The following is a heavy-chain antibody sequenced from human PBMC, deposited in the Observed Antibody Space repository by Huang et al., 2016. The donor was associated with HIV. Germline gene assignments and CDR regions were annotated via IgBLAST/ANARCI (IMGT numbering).Heavy chain of an antibody. V-gene: IGHV4-34*02. D-gene: IGHD3-22*01. CDR3: ARMFKYDSGGYWGNDAFDI. CDR2: ISDRGST. CDR1: GGFFSGHY. Sequence: QVQLQQWGAELLKPSETLSLTCAVSGGFFSGHYWTWIRQPPGRGLEWIGEISDRGSTPYKQSLKSRVTISGDTSQSQFYLKLNSVTAADTAIYYCARMFKYDSGGYWGNDAFDIWGQGTMVTVSS. J-gene: IGHJ3*02.